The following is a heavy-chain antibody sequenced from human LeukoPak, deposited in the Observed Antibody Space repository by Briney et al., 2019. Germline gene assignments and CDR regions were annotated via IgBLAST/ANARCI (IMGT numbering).Heavy chain of an antibody. CDR1: GFTFSSYA. CDR2: ISGSGGRT. CDR3: AKDLPKYGSGTRGGGDY. D-gene: IGHD3-10*01. J-gene: IGHJ4*02. V-gene: IGHV3-23*01. Sequence: GRSLRLSCTVSGFTFSSYAMSWVRQAPGKGLDWVSAISGSGGRTYYADSVKGRCTITRDNSKNTQYLQMNSLTPADTAADHFAKDLPKYGSGTRGGGDYWGQGTLVTVSS.